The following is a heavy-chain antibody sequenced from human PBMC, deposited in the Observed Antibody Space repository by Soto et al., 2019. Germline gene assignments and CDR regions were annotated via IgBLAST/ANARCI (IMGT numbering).Heavy chain of an antibody. V-gene: IGHV3-23*01. CDR2: ISGSGGST. CDR1: GFTFSNYA. CDR3: AKDQGSSWYEIDY. D-gene: IGHD6-13*01. Sequence: EVQLLESGGGLVHPGGSLRLSYAAYGFTFSNYAVTWVRQAPGKGLEWVSTISGSGGSTYYADSVKGRFTISRDNSKNTLYLQMNSLRAEDTAVYYCAKDQGSSWYEIDYWGQGTLVTVSS. J-gene: IGHJ4*02.